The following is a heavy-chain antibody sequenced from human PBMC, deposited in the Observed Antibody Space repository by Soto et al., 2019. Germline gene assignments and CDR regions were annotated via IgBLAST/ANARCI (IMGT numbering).Heavy chain of an antibody. CDR1: GFTFSSYG. Sequence: GGSLRLSCAASGFTFSSYGMHWVRQAPGKGLEWVAVISYDGSNKYYADSVKGRFTISRDNSKNTLYLQMNSLRAEDTAVYYCAKEIDIAAPSGYYGMDVWGQGTRVTVSS. D-gene: IGHD6-13*01. CDR2: ISYDGSNK. J-gene: IGHJ6*02. CDR3: AKEIDIAAPSGYYGMDV. V-gene: IGHV3-30*18.